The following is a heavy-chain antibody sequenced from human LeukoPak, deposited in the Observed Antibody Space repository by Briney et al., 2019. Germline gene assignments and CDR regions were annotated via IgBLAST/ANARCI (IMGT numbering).Heavy chain of an antibody. D-gene: IGHD4-17*01. CDR3: ARATVTRDGVYYMDV. V-gene: IGHV3-21*01. J-gene: IGHJ6*03. CDR1: GFTFSSYS. Sequence: GGSLRLSCAASGFTFSSYSMNWVRQAPGKGLEWVSSISSSSSYIYYADSVKGRFTISRDNAKNSLYLQMNSLRAEDTAVYYCARATVTRDGVYYMDVWGKGTTVTISS. CDR2: ISSSSSYI.